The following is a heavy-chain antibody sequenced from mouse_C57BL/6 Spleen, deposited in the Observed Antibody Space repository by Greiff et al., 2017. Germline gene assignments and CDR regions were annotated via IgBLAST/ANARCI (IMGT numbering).Heavy chain of an antibody. CDR2: ISSGSSTI. D-gene: IGHD2-5*01. CDR1: GFTFSDYG. Sequence: EVQVVESGGGLVKPGGSLKLSCAASGFTFSDYGMHWVRQAPEKGLEWVAYISSGSSTIYYADTVKGRFTISRDNAKNTLFLQMTSLRSEDTAMYYCASYSNYYAMDYWGQGTSVTVSS. J-gene: IGHJ4*01. V-gene: IGHV5-17*01. CDR3: ASYSNYYAMDY.